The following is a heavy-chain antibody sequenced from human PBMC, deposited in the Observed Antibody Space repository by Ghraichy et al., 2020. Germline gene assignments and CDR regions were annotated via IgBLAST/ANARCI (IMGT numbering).Heavy chain of an antibody. CDR3: AKSRCQGSPRCYLEY. V-gene: IGHV3-30*18. Sequence: GGSLRLSCAASGFTFSHYGMHWVRQAPGKGLEWMALISTDGNNKYYADSVKGRFTISRDIPRNTLSLQMNSLRPEDTAVYYCAKSRCQGSPRCYLEYWGQGTLVIVSS. CDR1: GFTFSHYG. D-gene: IGHD2-8*01. J-gene: IGHJ4*02. CDR2: ISTDGNNK.